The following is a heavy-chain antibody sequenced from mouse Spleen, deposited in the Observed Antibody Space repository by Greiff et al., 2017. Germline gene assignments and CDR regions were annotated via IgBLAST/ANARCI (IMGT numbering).Heavy chain of an antibody. CDR1: GYTFTSYY. CDR3: TRRDYRYDVDYAMDY. J-gene: IGHJ4*01. D-gene: IGHD2-14*01. CDR2: INPSNGGT. V-gene: IGHV1S81*02. Sequence: VQLQQSGAELVKPGASVKLSCKASGYTFTSYYMYWVKQRPGQGLEWIGEINPSNGGTNFNEKFKSKATLTVDKSSSTAYMQLSSLTSEDSAVYYCTRRDYRYDVDYAMDYWGQGTSVTVSS.